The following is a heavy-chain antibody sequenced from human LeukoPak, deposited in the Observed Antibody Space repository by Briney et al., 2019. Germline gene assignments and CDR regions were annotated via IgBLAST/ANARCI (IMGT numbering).Heavy chain of an antibody. D-gene: IGHD3-22*01. J-gene: IGHJ3*02. CDR1: GGSFSGYY. V-gene: IGHV4-34*01. CDR3: ARDYYASSGYSDAFDI. Sequence: SETLSLTCAVYGGSFSGYYWSWIRQPPGKGLEWIGEINDSGGTNYNPSLTSRATISVDTSKSKLSLQLRSVTAPDTAVHYCARDYYASSGYSDAFDIWGQGTMLTVSS. CDR2: INDSGGT.